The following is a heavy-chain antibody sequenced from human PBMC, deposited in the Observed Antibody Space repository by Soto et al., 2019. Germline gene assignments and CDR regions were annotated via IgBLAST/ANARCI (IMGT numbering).Heavy chain of an antibody. CDR3: ARVGKAVVAFDI. Sequence: SVKVSCKASGGTFSSYATSWVRQAPGQGLEWMGGIIPICGTANYAQKFQGRGTITADQSTSTAYLELSSLRSEDKGVYYCARVGKAVVAFDIWGQGTMVTVSS. D-gene: IGHD6-19*01. CDR2: IIPICGTA. J-gene: IGHJ3*02. CDR1: GGTFSSYA. V-gene: IGHV1-69*13.